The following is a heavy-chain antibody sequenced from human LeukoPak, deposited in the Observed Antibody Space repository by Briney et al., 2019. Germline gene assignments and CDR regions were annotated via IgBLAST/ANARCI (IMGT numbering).Heavy chain of an antibody. CDR3: ARGGSGWPTYFDY. CDR1: GGTFSSYA. D-gene: IGHD6-19*01. Sequence: SVKVSCKASGGTFSSYAISWVRQAPGQGLEWMGGIIPIFGTANYAQKFQGRVTITTDKSTSTAYMELSSLRSEDTAVYYCARGGSGWPTYFDYWGQGTLVTVSS. CDR2: IIPIFGTA. J-gene: IGHJ4*02. V-gene: IGHV1-69*05.